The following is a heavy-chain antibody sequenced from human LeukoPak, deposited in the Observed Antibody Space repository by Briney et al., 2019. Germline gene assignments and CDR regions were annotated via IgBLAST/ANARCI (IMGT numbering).Heavy chain of an antibody. V-gene: IGHV3-7*01. J-gene: IGHJ5*02. CDR3: AKDRVEGIQLWSNWFDP. D-gene: IGHD5-18*01. Sequence: GGSLRLSCAASGFTFSTYWMNWFRQTPGKGLEWVAKIKADGGEKDHVASVEGRFTISRDNSKNTLYLQMNSLRAEDTAVYYCAKDRVEGIQLWSNWFDPWGQGTLVTVSS. CDR1: GFTFSTYW. CDR2: IKADGGEK.